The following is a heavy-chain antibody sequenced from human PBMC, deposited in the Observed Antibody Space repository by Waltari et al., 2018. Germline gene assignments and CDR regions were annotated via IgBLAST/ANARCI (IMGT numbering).Heavy chain of an antibody. V-gene: IGHV3-48*03. CDR2: ISSSGTTI. Sequence: EVHLVESGGDLVQHGGSLGLSCATLAFSISENGMNWVRQAPGKGLEWVSYISSSGTTISYADSVRGRFTISRDTANNSLFLQMNNLRADDTGVYYCARQFAYWGQGALVTVSS. CDR1: AFSISENG. CDR3: ARQFAY. J-gene: IGHJ4*02.